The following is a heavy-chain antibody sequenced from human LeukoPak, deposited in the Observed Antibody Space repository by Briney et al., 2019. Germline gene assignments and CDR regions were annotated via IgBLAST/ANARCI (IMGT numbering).Heavy chain of an antibody. CDR3: ARHYGGDSEGYFDY. V-gene: IGHV3-48*04. Sequence: GGSLRLSCAASGFTFSSYNMNWVRQAPGKGLEWVSYISTSTNTIYYADSVKGRFTISRDNAKNSLYLQMNSLRAEDTAVYYCARHYGGDSEGYFDYWGQGTLVTVSS. CDR1: GFTFSSYN. CDR2: ISTSTNTI. J-gene: IGHJ4*02. D-gene: IGHD4-23*01.